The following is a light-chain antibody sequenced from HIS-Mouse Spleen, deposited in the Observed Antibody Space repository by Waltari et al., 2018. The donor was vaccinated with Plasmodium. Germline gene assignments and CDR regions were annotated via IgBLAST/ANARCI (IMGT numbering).Light chain of an antibody. CDR1: QSVSSN. Sequence: EIVMTQSPATLSVSPGERATLSCRASQSVSSNLAWYQQKPGQAPMLLIYAASTSASGIPAMFSGSGSGTEFTRTISSLQSEDFAVYYCQQYNNWSFTFGPGTKVDIK. CDR2: AAS. V-gene: IGKV3-15*01. J-gene: IGKJ3*01. CDR3: QQYNNWSFT.